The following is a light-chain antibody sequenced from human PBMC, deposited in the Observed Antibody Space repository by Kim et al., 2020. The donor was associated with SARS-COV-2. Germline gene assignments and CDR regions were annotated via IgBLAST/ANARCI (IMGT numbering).Light chain of an antibody. CDR2: EVS. CDR1: SSDVGSYNL. V-gene: IGLV2-23*02. Sequence: GQSITISYTGTSSDVGSYNLVSWYQQHPGKAPKLVIYEVSKRPSGVSNRFSGSRSGNTASLTISGLQTEDEADYYCCSYTRSSTVVFGGGTQLTVL. CDR3: CSYTRSSTVV. J-gene: IGLJ2*01.